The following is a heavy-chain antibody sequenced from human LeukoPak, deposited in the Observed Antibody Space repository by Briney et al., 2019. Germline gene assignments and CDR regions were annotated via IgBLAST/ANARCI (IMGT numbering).Heavy chain of an antibody. D-gene: IGHD3-22*01. J-gene: IGHJ4*02. CDR3: ARDSSQYYYDTSGYFDY. CDR2: IYTSGST. Sequence: SETLSLTCTVSGGSISSGSYYWSWIRQPAGKGLEWIGRIYTSGSTNYNPSLKSRVTISGDTSKNQFSLKLISVTAADTAVYYCARDSSQYYYDTSGYFDYWGQGTLVTVSS. V-gene: IGHV4-61*02. CDR1: GGSISSGSYY.